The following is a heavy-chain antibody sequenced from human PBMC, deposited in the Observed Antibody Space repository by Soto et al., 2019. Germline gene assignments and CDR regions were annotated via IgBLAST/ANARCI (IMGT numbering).Heavy chain of an antibody. J-gene: IGHJ3*02. CDR1: GYTFTSYG. D-gene: IGHD3-16*01. Sequence: ASVKVSCKXSGYTFTSYGISWVRQAPGQGLEWMGCISAYNGNTNYAQKLQGRVTMTSETSTSTAYMELRSLRSDDTAVYYCARDLMITFGGVTAPAGAFDIWGQGTMVTVSS. CDR3: ARDLMITFGGVTAPAGAFDI. V-gene: IGHV1-18*04. CDR2: ISAYNGNT.